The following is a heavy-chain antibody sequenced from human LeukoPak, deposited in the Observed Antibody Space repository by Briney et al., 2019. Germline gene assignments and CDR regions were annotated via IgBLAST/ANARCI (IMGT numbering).Heavy chain of an antibody. CDR2: MYYSGST. D-gene: IGHD6-19*01. CDR3: ARGGRWLPFDY. V-gene: IGHV4-39*01. Sequence: PSETLSLTCTVSGGSISSSSYYWGWIRQPPGKGLEWIVSMYYSGSTYYNPSLKSRVTISVDTSKNQFSLKLSSVTAADTAVYYCARGGRWLPFDYWGQGTLVTVSS. J-gene: IGHJ4*02. CDR1: GGSISSSSYY.